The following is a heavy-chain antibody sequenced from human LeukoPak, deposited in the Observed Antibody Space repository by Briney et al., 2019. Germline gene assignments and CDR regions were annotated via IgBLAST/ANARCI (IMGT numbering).Heavy chain of an antibody. J-gene: IGHJ4*02. CDR2: INPTGGST. V-gene: IGHV1-46*01. Sequence: ASVKVSCKASGYTFTSYYMHWVRQAPGQGLEWMGLINPTGGSTGYAQKFQGRVTMTRDMSTSTDYMELSSLRSEDTAVYYCARELKDIVGARYFDYWGQGTLVTVSS. CDR3: ARELKDIVGARYFDY. D-gene: IGHD1-26*01. CDR1: GYTFTSYY.